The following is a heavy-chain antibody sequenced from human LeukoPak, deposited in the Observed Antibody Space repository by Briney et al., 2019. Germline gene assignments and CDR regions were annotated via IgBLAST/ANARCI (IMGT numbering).Heavy chain of an antibody. CDR1: GFTFSSYS. Sequence: GGSLRLSCAASGFTFSSYSMNWVSQAPGKGLEWVSSISSSSSYIYYADSVKGRFTISRDNAKNSLYLQMNSLRAEDTAVYYCARGDYDILTGLYYFDYWGQGTLVTVSS. D-gene: IGHD3-9*01. CDR3: ARGDYDILTGLYYFDY. V-gene: IGHV3-21*01. CDR2: ISSSSSYI. J-gene: IGHJ4*02.